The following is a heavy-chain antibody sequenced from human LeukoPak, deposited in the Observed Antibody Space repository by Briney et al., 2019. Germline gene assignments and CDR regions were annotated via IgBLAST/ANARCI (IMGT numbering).Heavy chain of an antibody. CDR2: ISWNSGSI. J-gene: IGHJ4*02. Sequence: PGGSLRLSCAASGFTFDDYAMHWVRQAPGKGLEWVSGISWNSGSIGYADSVKGRFTISRDNAKNSLYLQMNSLRAEDTALYYCAKDYYYDSSGYYAQGAGFGYWGQGTLVTVSS. CDR1: GFTFDDYA. V-gene: IGHV3-9*01. CDR3: AKDYYYDSSGYYAQGAGFGY. D-gene: IGHD3-22*01.